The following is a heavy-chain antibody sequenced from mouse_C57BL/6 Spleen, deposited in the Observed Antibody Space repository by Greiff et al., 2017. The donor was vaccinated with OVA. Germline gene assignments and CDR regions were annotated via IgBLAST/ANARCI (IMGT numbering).Heavy chain of an antibody. Sequence: QVQLKESGPELVKPGASVKISCKASGYSFTSYYIHWVKQRPGQGLEWIGWIYPGSGNTKYNEKFKGKATLTADTSSSTAYMQLSSLTSEDSAVYYCARRRDSAYYAMDYWGQGTSVTVSS. D-gene: IGHD3-2*01. J-gene: IGHJ4*01. V-gene: IGHV1-66*01. CDR2: IYPGSGNT. CDR1: GYSFTSYY. CDR3: ARRRDSAYYAMDY.